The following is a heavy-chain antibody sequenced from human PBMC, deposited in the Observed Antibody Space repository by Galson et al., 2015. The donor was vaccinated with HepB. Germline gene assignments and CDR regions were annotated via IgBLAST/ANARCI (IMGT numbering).Heavy chain of an antibody. Sequence: SLRLSCAASGFTFSSYGMHWVRQAPGKGLEWVAVIWYDGSNKYYADSVKGRFTISRDNSKNTLYLQMNSLRAEDTAVYYCARERCSSTSCYAKNWFDPWGQGTLVTVSS. J-gene: IGHJ5*02. CDR1: GFTFSSYG. CDR3: ARERCSSTSCYAKNWFDP. D-gene: IGHD2-2*01. V-gene: IGHV3-33*01. CDR2: IWYDGSNK.